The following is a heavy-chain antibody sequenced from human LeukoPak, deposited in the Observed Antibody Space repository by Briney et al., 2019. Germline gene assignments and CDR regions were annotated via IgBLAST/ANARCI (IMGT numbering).Heavy chain of an antibody. CDR2: MNPNSGNT. V-gene: IGHV1-8*01. D-gene: IGHD6-13*01. J-gene: IGHJ6*03. Sequence: ASVKVSCKASGYTFTSYDINWVRQATGQGLEWMGWMNPNSGNTGYAQKFQGRVTMTRNTSISTAYMELSSLRSEDTAVYYCARIGRSSWYYYYYMDVWGKGTTVTISS. CDR3: ARIGRSSWYYYYYMDV. CDR1: GYTFTSYD.